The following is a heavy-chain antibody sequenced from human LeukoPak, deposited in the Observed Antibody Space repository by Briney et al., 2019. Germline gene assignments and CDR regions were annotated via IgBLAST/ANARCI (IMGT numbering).Heavy chain of an antibody. V-gene: IGHV4-59*01. D-gene: IGHD3-22*01. CDR2: IYYSGST. J-gene: IGHJ4*02. Sequence: PSETLSLTCTVSGGSISSYYWSWIRQPPGKGLEWIGYIYYSGSTNYNPSLKSRVTISVDTSKNQFSLKLSSVTAADTAVYYCASSYYYDSSGKLFDYWGQGTLVTVSS. CDR3: ASSYYYDSSGKLFDY. CDR1: GGSISSYY.